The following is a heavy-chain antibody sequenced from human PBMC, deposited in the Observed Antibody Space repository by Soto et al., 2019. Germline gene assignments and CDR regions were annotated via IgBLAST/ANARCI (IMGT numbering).Heavy chain of an antibody. CDR2: IWYDGSNK. D-gene: IGHD3-10*01. J-gene: IGHJ6*03. V-gene: IGHV3-33*01. CDR3: ARDTNYYGSGSYHYYYYMDV. Sequence: GGSLRLSCAASGFTFSSYGMHWVRQAPGKGLEWVAVIWYDGSNKYYADSVKGRFTISRDNSKNTLYLQMNSLRAEDTAVYYCARDTNYYGSGSYHYYYYMDVWGKGTTVTVSS. CDR1: GFTFSSYG.